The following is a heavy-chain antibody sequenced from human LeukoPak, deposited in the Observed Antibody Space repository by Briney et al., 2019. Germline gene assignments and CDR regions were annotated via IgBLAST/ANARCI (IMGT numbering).Heavy chain of an antibody. CDR1: GFTFSSYS. CDR3: APTWGAAAGPHY. CDR2: ISSSSSYI. Sequence: GGSLRLSCVGSGFTFSSYSMNWVRQAPGKGLEWVSSISSSSSYIYYADSVKGRFTISRDNAKNSLYLQMNSLRAEDTAVYYCAPTWGAAAGPHYWGQGALVTVSS. D-gene: IGHD6-13*01. J-gene: IGHJ4*02. V-gene: IGHV3-21*01.